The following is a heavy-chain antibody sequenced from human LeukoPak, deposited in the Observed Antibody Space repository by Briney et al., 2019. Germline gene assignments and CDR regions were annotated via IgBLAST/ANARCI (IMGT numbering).Heavy chain of an antibody. CDR3: ARDLNGDYNFDY. CDR1: GFTFDDYG. V-gene: IGHV3-20*04. Sequence: GGSLRLSCAASGFTFDDYGMSWVRQAPGKGLEWVSGINWNGGSTGYVDSVKGRFTISRDNAKNSLYLQMNSLRAEDTALYYCARDLNGDYNFDYWGQGTLVTVSS. D-gene: IGHD4-17*01. CDR2: INWNGGST. J-gene: IGHJ4*02.